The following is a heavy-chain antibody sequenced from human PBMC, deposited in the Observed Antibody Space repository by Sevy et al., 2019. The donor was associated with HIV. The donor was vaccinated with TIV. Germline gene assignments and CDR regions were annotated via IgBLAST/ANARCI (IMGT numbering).Heavy chain of an antibody. V-gene: IGHV3-7*01. CDR2: IKQDGGEK. CDR1: GFTFTNYW. CDR3: ARDRYYDDTAAYFDFDY. D-gene: IGHD3-22*01. J-gene: IGHJ4*02. Sequence: RGSLRLSCAASGFTFTNYWMSWVRQPPGKGLEWVANIKQDGGEKYYVDSVKGRFTISRDNAKNSLYLQINNLRAEDTAVYYCARDRYYDDTAAYFDFDYWGQGTLVTVSS.